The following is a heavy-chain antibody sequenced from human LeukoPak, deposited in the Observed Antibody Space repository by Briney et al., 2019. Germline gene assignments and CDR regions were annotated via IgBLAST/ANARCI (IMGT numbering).Heavy chain of an antibody. V-gene: IGHV1-2*02. CDR2: INPNSGGT. CDR1: GYTFTGYY. D-gene: IGHD6-13*01. Sequence: ASVKVSCKASGYTFTGYYMHWVRQAPGQGLEWMGWINPNSGGTNYAQKFQGRVTMTRDTSISTAYMELSSLRSEDTAVYYCARYSSSWSYYFDYWGQGTLVTVSS. CDR3: ARYSSSWSYYFDY. J-gene: IGHJ4*02.